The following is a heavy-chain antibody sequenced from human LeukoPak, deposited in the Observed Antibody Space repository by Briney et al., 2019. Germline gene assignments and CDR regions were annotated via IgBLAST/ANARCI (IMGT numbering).Heavy chain of an antibody. J-gene: IGHJ4*02. V-gene: IGHV3-30*18. CDR1: GFTFSSYG. CDR2: ISYEGSNK. D-gene: IGHD2-21*02. Sequence: AGGSLRLSCAASGFTFSSYGMHWVRQAPGKGLEWVAVISYEGSNKYYADSVKGRFTISRDNSKNTLYLQMTSLRAEDTAVYYCAKDVVVTANYFDYWGQGTLVTVSS. CDR3: AKDVVVTANYFDY.